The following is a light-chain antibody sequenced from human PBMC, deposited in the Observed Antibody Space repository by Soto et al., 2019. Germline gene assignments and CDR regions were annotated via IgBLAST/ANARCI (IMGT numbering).Light chain of an antibody. CDR2: EFS. CDR1: SSDVGSYHR. Sequence: QSALTQPPSLSGSPGQSVTISCTGTSSDVGSYHRVSWYQQPPGTAPRLMLYEFSNRPSGVPDRFSGSKSGTTASLTISGLQAEDEADYYYSSYSSSSTWVFGGWTKLTVL. J-gene: IGLJ3*02. V-gene: IGLV2-18*02. CDR3: SSYSSSSTWV.